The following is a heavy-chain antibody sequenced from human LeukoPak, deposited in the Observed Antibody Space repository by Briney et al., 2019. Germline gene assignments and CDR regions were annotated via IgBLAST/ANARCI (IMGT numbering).Heavy chain of an antibody. CDR1: GGTFSSYA. Sequence: SVKVSCKASGGTFSSYAISWVRQAPGQGLEWMGGIIPIFGTANYAQKFQGRVTITADESTSTAYMELSSLRAEDTAVYYCVLGYCSGGSCYSFDYWGQGTLVTVSS. CDR2: IIPIFGTA. CDR3: VLGYCSGGSCYSFDY. D-gene: IGHD2-15*01. V-gene: IGHV1-69*13. J-gene: IGHJ4*02.